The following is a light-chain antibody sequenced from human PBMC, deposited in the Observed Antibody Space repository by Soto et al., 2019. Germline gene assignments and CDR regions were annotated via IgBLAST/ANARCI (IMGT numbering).Light chain of an antibody. CDR2: DAS. V-gene: IGKV3-20*01. Sequence: EIVLTRSPNTLSLSPGERATLSCRASQSVGNNFLAWYQQKPGQAPTLLIYDASSRASGLPARFSGSGSETDFTLTVSRLELEDFAVYFCHQYGTSPQTFGQGTKVEI. J-gene: IGKJ1*01. CDR3: HQYGTSPQT. CDR1: QSVGNNF.